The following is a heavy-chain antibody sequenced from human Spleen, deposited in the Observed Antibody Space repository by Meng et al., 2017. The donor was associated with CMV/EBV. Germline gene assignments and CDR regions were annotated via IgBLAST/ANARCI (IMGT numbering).Heavy chain of an antibody. V-gene: IGHV4-39*07. J-gene: IGHJ3*02. CDR1: GGSISSSSYY. CDR3: ARNHCSSTSCYMVEGAFDI. D-gene: IGHD2-2*02. Sequence: GSLRLSCTVSGGSISSSSYYWGWIRQPPGKGLEWIGSIYYSGSTYYNPSLKSRVTISVDTSKNQFSLKLSSVTAADTAVYYCARNHCSSTSCYMVEGAFDIWGQGTMVTVSS. CDR2: IYYSGST.